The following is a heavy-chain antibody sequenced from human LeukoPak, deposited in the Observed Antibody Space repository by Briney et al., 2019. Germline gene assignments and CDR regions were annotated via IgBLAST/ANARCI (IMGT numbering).Heavy chain of an antibody. D-gene: IGHD3-3*01. J-gene: IGHJ5*02. Sequence: SETLSLTCAVYGGSFSGYYWSWIRQPPGKGLEWIGSIYYSGSTYYNPSLKSRVTISVDTSKNQFSLKLSSVTAADTAVYYCARAVVGYDFWSGPLSHNWFDPWGQGTLVTVSS. CDR1: GGSFSGYY. V-gene: IGHV4-34*01. CDR3: ARAVVGYDFWSGPLSHNWFDP. CDR2: IYYSGST.